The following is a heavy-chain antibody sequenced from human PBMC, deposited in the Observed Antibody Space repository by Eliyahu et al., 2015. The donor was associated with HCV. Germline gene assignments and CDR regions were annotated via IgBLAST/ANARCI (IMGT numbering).Heavy chain of an antibody. CDR3: ARLQGPRAGSYFDY. J-gene: IGHJ4*02. V-gene: IGHV4-39*01. D-gene: IGHD3-10*01. Sequence: RSIYYSGSTYYNPSLKSRVTISVDTSKNQFSLKLSSVTAADTAVYYCARLQGPRAGSYFDYWGQGTLVTVSS. CDR2: IYYSGST.